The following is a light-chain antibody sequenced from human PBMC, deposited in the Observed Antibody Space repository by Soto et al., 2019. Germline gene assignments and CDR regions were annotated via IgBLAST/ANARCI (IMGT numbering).Light chain of an antibody. J-gene: IGKJ2*01. CDR3: QQTYSTPST. V-gene: IGKV1-39*01. CDR2: TSG. Sequence: DIHMTQSPSSLSASVGDRVTVSCRASQRITTYVNWYQQKPGEAPKLLITTSGTLQRGVPSRFSGSGSGTDFTLTISSLQPADFATYFCQQTYSTPSTFGQGTKLEIK. CDR1: QRITTY.